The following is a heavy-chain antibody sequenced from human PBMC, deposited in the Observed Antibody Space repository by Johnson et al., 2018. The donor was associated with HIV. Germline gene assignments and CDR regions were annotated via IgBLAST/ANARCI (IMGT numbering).Heavy chain of an antibody. D-gene: IGHD4/OR15-4a*01. CDR3: AKSPGKDHGGNSGGFDI. CDR2: IWYDGSNK. CDR1: GFTFSYYG. Sequence: QVQLVESGGGVVQPGKSLRLSCAASGFTFSYYGMHWVRQAPGKGLEWVAVIWYDGSNKFYADSVKGRFTISRDNSKNPVYLQMNSLRVEDTAVYYCAKSPGKDHGGNSGGFDIWGQGTMVTVSS. J-gene: IGHJ3*02. V-gene: IGHV3-33*06.